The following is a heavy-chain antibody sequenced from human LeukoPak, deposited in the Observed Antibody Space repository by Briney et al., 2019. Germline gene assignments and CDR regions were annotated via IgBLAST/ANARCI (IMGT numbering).Heavy chain of an antibody. CDR3: AKAYGTNGYYQLPIDF. V-gene: IGHV3-23*01. CDR1: GFTFSSYS. CDR2: IIGGAGGT. Sequence: GGSLRLSCAASGFTFSSYSMNWVRQAPGKGLEWVSGIIGGAGGTYYADSVRGRFTISRDNSRNTLYLQLNNLRAEDTAIYYCAKAYGTNGYYQLPIDFWGQGTLVTVSS. J-gene: IGHJ4*02. D-gene: IGHD3-22*01.